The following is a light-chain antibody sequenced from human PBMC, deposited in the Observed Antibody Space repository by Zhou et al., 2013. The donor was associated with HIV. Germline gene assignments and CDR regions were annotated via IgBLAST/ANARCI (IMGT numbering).Light chain of an antibody. CDR3: MQATRYPIT. CDR1: QSLVHSDGDTY. V-gene: IGKV2-24*01. J-gene: IGKJ5*01. CDR2: NIS. Sequence: EIVMTQSPLAAPVTPGQPASISCKASQSLVHSDGDTYLSWLHQRPGQPPTLLIYNISIRFSGVPDRFVGSGAGTDFTLKISRVETEDVGDYYCMQATRYPITFGQGTRLEIK.